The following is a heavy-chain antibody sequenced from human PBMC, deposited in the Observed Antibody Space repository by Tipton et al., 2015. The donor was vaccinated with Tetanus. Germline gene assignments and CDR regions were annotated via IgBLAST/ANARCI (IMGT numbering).Heavy chain of an antibody. CDR3: AREGSGQDFDY. Sequence: SLRLSCAASGFTFSTYTINWVRQAPGKGLEWVSSISSTSYYLYYADSVEGRFTLSRDNAKNSLYLQMNSLRAEDTAVYYCAREGSGQDFDYWGRGTLVTVSP. CDR1: GFTFSTYT. D-gene: IGHD3-10*01. V-gene: IGHV3-21*01. CDR2: ISSTSYYL. J-gene: IGHJ4*02.